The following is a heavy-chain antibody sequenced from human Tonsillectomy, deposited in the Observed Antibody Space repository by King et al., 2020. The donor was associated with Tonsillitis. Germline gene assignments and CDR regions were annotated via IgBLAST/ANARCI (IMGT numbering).Heavy chain of an antibody. Sequence: QLVQSGVEVKKPGASVKVSCKASGYTFTSYGISWVRQAPGQGLEWMGWISAYNGNTKYAQKLQGRVTMTTDTSTSTAYMELRSLRSDDTAVYYCATLVHRPVAATCYFDYWGQGTLVTVSS. CDR3: ATLVHRPVAATCYFDY. J-gene: IGHJ4*02. V-gene: IGHV1-18*04. CDR2: ISAYNGNT. CDR1: GYTFTSYG. D-gene: IGHD2-15*01.